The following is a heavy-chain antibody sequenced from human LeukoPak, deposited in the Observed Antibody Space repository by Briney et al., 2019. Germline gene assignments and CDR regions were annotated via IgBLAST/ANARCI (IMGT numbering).Heavy chain of an antibody. V-gene: IGHV1-46*01. CDR2: INPSGGST. CDR1: GYTFTGYY. D-gene: IGHD3-10*01. J-gene: IGHJ4*02. Sequence: ASVKVSCKASGYTFTGYYMHWVRQAPGQGLEWMGWINPSGGSTSYAQKFQGRVTMTRDMSTSTVYMELSSLRSEDTAVYYCARAYGSGSYYLSLDYWGQGTLVTVSS. CDR3: ARAYGSGSYYLSLDY.